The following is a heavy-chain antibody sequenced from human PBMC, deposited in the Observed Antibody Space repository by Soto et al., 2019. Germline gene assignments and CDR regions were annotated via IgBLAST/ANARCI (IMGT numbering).Heavy chain of an antibody. D-gene: IGHD2-2*01. CDR1: GGTFSSYA. V-gene: IGHV1-69*01. J-gene: IGHJ6*02. CDR2: IITIAGTA. Sequence: QVQLAQSGAEVKKPGSSVKVSCKASGGTFSSYAISWVRQAPGQGLEWMGGIITIAGTANYAQKFQGRVTITADESTSTAYMELSSLRSEDTAVYYCARSQGSSTSLEIYYYYYYGMDVWGQGTTVTVSS. CDR3: ARSQGSSTSLEIYYYYYYGMDV.